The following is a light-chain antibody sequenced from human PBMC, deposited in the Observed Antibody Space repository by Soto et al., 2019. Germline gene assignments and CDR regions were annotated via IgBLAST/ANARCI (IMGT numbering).Light chain of an antibody. CDR2: DAS. V-gene: IGKV3-11*01. CDR3: QQRSNWPPLT. CDR1: QSISIY. Sequence: EIVLTQSPATLSLSPGERATLSCRASQSISIYLAWYQQKPDQAPRLLIYDASNRATGIPARFSGSGSGTDFTLTISSLEPEDFAVYYCQQRSNWPPLTFGGGTKVEIK. J-gene: IGKJ4*01.